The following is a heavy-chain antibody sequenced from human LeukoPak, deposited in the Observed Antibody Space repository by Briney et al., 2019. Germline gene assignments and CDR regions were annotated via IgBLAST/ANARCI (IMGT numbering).Heavy chain of an antibody. CDR2: TYYRSKWYN. CDR3: ARDPAAVAGKGGFDY. Sequence: SQTLSLTCAISGDSVSSNSAAWNWTRQSPSRGLEWLGRTYYRSKWYNDYAVAVKSRIIINPDTSKNQFSLQLNSVTPEDTAVYYCARDPAAVAGKGGFDYWGQGTLVTVSS. V-gene: IGHV6-1*01. J-gene: IGHJ4*02. D-gene: IGHD6-19*01. CDR1: GDSVSSNSAA.